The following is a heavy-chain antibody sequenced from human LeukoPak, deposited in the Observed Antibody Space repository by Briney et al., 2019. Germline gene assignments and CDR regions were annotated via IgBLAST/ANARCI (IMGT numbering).Heavy chain of an antibody. D-gene: IGHD6-13*01. CDR2: VSSYNGNT. CDR1: GYSFSTYG. V-gene: IGHV1-18*01. J-gene: IGHJ4*02. Sequence: ASVTVSCKASGYSFSTYGISWVRQAPGQGLEWMGWVSSYNGNTDYAQKFQDRVTMTTDTSTSTAYMELRSLRSDDTAVYYCARAVNIAARFDYWGQGTLVTVSS. CDR3: ARAVNIAARFDY.